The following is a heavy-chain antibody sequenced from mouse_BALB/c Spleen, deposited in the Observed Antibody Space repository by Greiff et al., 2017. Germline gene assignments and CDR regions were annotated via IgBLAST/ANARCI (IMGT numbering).Heavy chain of an antibody. CDR2: ISNGGGST. D-gene: IGHD2-10*02. J-gene: IGHJ3*01. CDR1: GFTFSSYT. Sequence: EVHLVESGGGLVQPGGSLKLSCAASGFTFSSYTMSWVRQTPEKRLEWVAYISNGGGSTYYPDTVKGRFTISRDNAKNTLYLQMSSLKSEDTAMYYCARQGYGNLWFAYWGQGTLVTVSA. CDR3: ARQGYGNLWFAY. V-gene: IGHV5-12-2*01.